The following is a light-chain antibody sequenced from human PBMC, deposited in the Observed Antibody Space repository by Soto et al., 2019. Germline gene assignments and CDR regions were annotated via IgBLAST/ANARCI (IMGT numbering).Light chain of an antibody. CDR2: GDT. CDR3: QSYDTSLNDLEGV. V-gene: IGLV1-40*01. Sequence: QSVLTQPPSVSGAPGQRVTISCTGSSSNIGAGYDVHWYQVVPGTAPKLLIYGDTNRPSGVPDRFSGSKSGSSASLAITGLQAEDEADYYFQSYDTSLNDLEGVFGGGTKVTVL. J-gene: IGLJ3*02. CDR1: SSNIGAGYD.